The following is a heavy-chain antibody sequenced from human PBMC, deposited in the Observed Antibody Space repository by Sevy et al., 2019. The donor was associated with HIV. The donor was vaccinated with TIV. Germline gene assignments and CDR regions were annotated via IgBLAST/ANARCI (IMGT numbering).Heavy chain of an antibody. Sequence: GGSLRLSCAASGFTFSDYYMSWIRQAPGKGLEWVSYISSISYTNYGDSVKGRFTISGDNAKNTLYLQMNSLRAEATAVYYCARSIFGVVTEEYYYYYLDVWGKGTTVPVSS. CDR3: ARSIFGVVTEEYYYYYLDV. D-gene: IGHD3-3*01. J-gene: IGHJ6*03. V-gene: IGHV3-11*06. CDR1: GFTFSDYY. CDR2: ISSISYT.